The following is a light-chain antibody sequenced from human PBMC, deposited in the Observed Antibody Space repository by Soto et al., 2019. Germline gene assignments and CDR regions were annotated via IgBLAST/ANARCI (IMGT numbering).Light chain of an antibody. V-gene: IGKV3-20*01. CDR1: QSVSSSY. Sequence: EIVLTQSPGTLSLSPGERATLSCRASQSVSSSYLAWYQQKPGQAPRLLVYAASSRATGIPDRFSGSGYGTDFTLTISRLEPEDFAVYYCQQYGSSLFTFGPGTKVDIK. J-gene: IGKJ3*01. CDR3: QQYGSSLFT. CDR2: AAS.